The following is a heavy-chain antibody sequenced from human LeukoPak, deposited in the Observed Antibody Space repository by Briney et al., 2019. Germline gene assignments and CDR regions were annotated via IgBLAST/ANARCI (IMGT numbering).Heavy chain of an antibody. CDR2: IYYSGST. CDR1: GCSISSYY. V-gene: IGHV4-59*01. Sequence: SATLSLTCNASGCSISSYYWSWMRQPPGQGLEWIGYIYYSGSTNYSPSLKSRVTISVDTSKNQYSLKLSSVTAADTAVYYCARRNYYYYMDVWGKGTTVTVSS. J-gene: IGHJ6*03. CDR3: ARRNYYYYMDV.